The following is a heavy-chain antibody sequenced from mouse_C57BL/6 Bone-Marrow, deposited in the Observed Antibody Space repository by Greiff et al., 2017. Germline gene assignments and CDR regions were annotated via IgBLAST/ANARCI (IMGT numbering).Heavy chain of an antibody. J-gene: IGHJ1*03. D-gene: IGHD1-2*01. V-gene: IGHV2-2*01. CDR2: IWSGGST. CDR3: DYDGGWYFDV. CDR1: GFSLTRYG. Sequence: QVQLQQSGPGLVQPSQSLSITCTVSGFSLTRYGVHWVRQSPGKGLEWLGVIWSGGSTDSNAAFISRLSISKDNSKSQVFFKMNSLQADDTAIYYYDYDGGWYFDVWGTGTTVTVSA.